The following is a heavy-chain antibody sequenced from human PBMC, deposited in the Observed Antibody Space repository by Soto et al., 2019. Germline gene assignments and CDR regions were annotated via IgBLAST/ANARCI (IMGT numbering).Heavy chain of an antibody. CDR1: GGTFSSYA. V-gene: IGHV1-69*13. Sequence: VASVKVSCKASGGTFSSYAISCVRQAPGQGLEWMGGIIPIFGTADYAQKFQGRVTITADESTSTAYMELSSLRSEDTAVYYCARDNWNYEEGSYYYGMDVWGQGTTVTVSS. D-gene: IGHD1-7*01. CDR3: ARDNWNYEEGSYYYGMDV. J-gene: IGHJ6*02. CDR2: IIPIFGTA.